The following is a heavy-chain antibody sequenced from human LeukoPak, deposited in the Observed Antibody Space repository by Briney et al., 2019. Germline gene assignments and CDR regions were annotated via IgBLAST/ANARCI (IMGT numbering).Heavy chain of an antibody. CDR2: ILSDVSNK. D-gene: IGHD5-18*01. CDR1: GFTFSTYG. J-gene: IGHJ4*01. Sequence: PGGALRLSCAGSGFTFSTYGMHWVGQAPGKGGEGVGVILSDVSNKYYADSVKCRSTISRDNSKNTLYLQMNSLRTEDTAVYYCAKDSRVGYAYNFYYCGQGTLVTVSS. CDR3: AKDSRVGYAYNFYY. V-gene: IGHV3-30*18.